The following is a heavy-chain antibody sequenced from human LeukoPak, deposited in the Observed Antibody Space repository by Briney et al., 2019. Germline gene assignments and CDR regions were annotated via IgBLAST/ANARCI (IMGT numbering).Heavy chain of an antibody. V-gene: IGHV5-51*03. CDR1: GYSFTSYW. J-gene: IGHJ4*02. Sequence: GESLTISCKGPGYSFTSYWIAWVRQMPGKGLEWMGIIYPGDSESRYSPSFQGQVTISADKSISTAYLQWSSLKASDTAMYYCARSAMVRGVIGEDDYWGQGTLVTVSS. CDR2: IYPGDSES. CDR3: ARSAMVRGVIGEDDY. D-gene: IGHD3-10*01.